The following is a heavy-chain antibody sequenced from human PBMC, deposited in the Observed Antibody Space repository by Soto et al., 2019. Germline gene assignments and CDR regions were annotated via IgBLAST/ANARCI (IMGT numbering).Heavy chain of an antibody. V-gene: IGHV1-58*02. CDR2: IVVASGRT. J-gene: IGHJ4*03. CDR3: SVHHPHTAVGWPF. Sequence: ASVKVSCKASGFDFGSFGIQFLRQTRGRGLEWIGWIVVASGRTNYARQFQGRVAFSRDMSSTTAYMDLYDLKSDDTAVYFCSVHHPHTAVGWPFCGQGPMVTVFS. CDR1: GFDFGSFG.